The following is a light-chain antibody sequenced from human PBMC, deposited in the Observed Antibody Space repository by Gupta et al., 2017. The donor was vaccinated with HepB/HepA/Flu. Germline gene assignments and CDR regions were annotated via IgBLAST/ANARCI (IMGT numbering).Light chain of an antibody. J-gene: IGKJ1*01. V-gene: IGKV3-15*01. CDR3: QQYNNWWT. Sequence: DIVLTQSSATLSVSPGERATLSCRASQSVNSNLAWYQQKPGQAPRLLSYGASTRATGITARVSGSGSGTEFTLTISSLQSEDFAVYYCQQYNNWWTFGQGTKVEIK. CDR2: GAS. CDR1: QSVNSN.